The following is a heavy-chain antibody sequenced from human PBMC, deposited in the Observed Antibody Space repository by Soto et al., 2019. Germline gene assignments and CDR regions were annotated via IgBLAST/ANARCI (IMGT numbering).Heavy chain of an antibody. Sequence: GGSLILSCGASGFPCGSYCMRWVRQDPGKGLEWVAVIRWDRGSIYYADSVKGRFTISRDNAKNSLYLQMNSLRVEDTALYYCAKSSGWYQLFDHWGQGTLVTVSS. CDR1: GFPCGSYC. CDR3: AKSSGWYQLFDH. V-gene: IGHV3-30*02. CDR2: IRWDRGSI. D-gene: IGHD6-19*01. J-gene: IGHJ4*02.